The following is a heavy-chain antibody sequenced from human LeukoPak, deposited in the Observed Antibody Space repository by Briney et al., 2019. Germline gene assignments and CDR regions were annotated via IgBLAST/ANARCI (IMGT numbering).Heavy chain of an antibody. J-gene: IGHJ5*02. CDR1: GGSISSYY. V-gene: IGHV4-59*01. CDR2: IYYSGST. CDR3: ARSRIAVAGSGWFDP. Sequence: SSETLSLTCTVSGGSISSYYWSWIRQPPGKGLEWLGYIYYSGSTNYNPSLKSRVTISVDTSKNQFSLKLSSVTAADTAVYYCARSRIAVAGSGWFDPWGPGTLVTVSS. D-gene: IGHD6-19*01.